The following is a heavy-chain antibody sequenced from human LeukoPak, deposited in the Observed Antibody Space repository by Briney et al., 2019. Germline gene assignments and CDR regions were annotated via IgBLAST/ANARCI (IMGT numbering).Heavy chain of an antibody. D-gene: IGHD3-22*01. V-gene: IGHV4-39*01. Sequence: SETLSLTCTVSGGSISSSSYYWGWIRQPPGTGLEWLGSIYYSGSTYYNPSLKSRVTISVDTSKNQFSLKLSSVTAADTAVYYCARQYYDSSGYHARTFDYWGQGTLVTVSS. CDR3: ARQYYDSSGYHARTFDY. CDR1: GGSISSSSYY. J-gene: IGHJ4*02. CDR2: IYYSGST.